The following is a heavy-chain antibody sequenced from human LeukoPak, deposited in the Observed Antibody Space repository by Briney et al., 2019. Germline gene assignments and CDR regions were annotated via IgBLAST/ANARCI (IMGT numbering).Heavy chain of an antibody. V-gene: IGHV3-74*01. J-gene: IGHJ1*01. Sequence: AGGSLRLSCAASGFTFSSYWMHWVRQAPGKGLVWVSRIKSDGSTNYADSVKGRFTISRDNAKNTPSLQMNSLRAEDTGVYYCARAPSEIGGYYPEYFRHWGQGTLVTVSS. CDR1: GFTFSSYW. CDR2: IKSDGST. CDR3: ARAPSEIGGYYPEYFRH. D-gene: IGHD3-22*01.